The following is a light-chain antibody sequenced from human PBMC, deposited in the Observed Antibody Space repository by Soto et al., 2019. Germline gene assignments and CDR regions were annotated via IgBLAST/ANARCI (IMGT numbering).Light chain of an antibody. V-gene: IGKV1-39*01. J-gene: IGKJ1*01. CDR2: AAS. CDR3: QQNYSTPLT. CDR1: QNIDRY. Sequence: DIQMTQSPSSLSASLGDRVTVTCRASQNIDRYLNWYQQKPGKAPKLLIYAASSFQSGVPSRFSGSGSGTDFTLTISSLQPEDFATYYCQQNYSTPLTFGQGTKVEI.